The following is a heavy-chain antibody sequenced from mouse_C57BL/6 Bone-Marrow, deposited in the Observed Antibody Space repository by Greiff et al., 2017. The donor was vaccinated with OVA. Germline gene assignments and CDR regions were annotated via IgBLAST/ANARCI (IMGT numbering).Heavy chain of an antibody. J-gene: IGHJ1*03. V-gene: IGHV1-26*01. CDR1: GYTFTDYY. CDR2: INPNNGGT. Sequence: VQLQQSGPELVKPGASVKISCKASGYTFTDYYMNWVKQSHGKSLEWIGDINPNNGGTSYNQKFKGKATLTVDKSSSTAYMELRSLTSEDSAVYYCARSPSSYYYGSSHWYFDVWGTGTTVTVSS. D-gene: IGHD1-1*01. CDR3: ARSPSSYYYGSSHWYFDV.